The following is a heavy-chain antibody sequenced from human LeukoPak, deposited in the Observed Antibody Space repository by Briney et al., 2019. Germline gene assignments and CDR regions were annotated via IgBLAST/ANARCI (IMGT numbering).Heavy chain of an antibody. CDR1: GFTFSSYS. CDR2: ISSSSITI. CDR3: ARDRGGSYSAIDY. D-gene: IGHD2-15*01. Sequence: GGSLRLSCAASGFTFSSYSLNRVRQAPGKGLEWVSFISSSSITIYYADSVKGRFTISRDNAEKSLYLQMNSLRAEDTAVYYCARDRGGSYSAIDYWGQGTLVTVSS. V-gene: IGHV3-48*04. J-gene: IGHJ4*02.